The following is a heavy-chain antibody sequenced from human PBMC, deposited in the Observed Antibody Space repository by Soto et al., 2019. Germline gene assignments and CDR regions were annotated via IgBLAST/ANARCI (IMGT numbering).Heavy chain of an antibody. V-gene: IGHV3-7*01. CDR3: AREDWYFDL. CDR1: GFTFSNYW. Sequence: EVQLVESGGGLVQPGGSLRLSCAASGFTFSNYWMSWVRQAPGKGLEWVANIQEDGSERYYVDSVKGRFTISRDNGENSVFLQMNSLRAEDTDVYYCAREDWYFDLWGRGTLVIVSS. J-gene: IGHJ2*01. CDR2: IQEDGSER.